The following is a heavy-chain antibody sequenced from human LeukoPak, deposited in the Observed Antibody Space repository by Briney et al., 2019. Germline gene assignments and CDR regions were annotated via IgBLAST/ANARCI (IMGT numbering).Heavy chain of an antibody. CDR3: AKAPVTSCRGAFCYPFDY. CDR1: AFTFSNYA. J-gene: IGHJ4*02. D-gene: IGHD2-15*01. Sequence: GGSLRLSCAASAFTFSNYAINWVRQAPGKGLEWVIGISGGGGNRYYADSVKGRFTISRDSSRNMVFLRMNSLRAEDAAVYYCAKAPVTSCRGAFCYPFDYWGQGTLVTVSS. V-gene: IGHV3-23*01. CDR2: ISGGGGNR.